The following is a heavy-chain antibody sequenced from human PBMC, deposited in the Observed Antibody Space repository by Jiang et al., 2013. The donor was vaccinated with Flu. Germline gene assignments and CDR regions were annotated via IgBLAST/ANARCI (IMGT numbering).Heavy chain of an antibody. J-gene: IGHJ4*02. CDR2: ISSSSSYI. D-gene: IGHD3-22*01. CDR1: GFTFSSYN. Sequence: VQLVESGGGLVKPGGSLRLSCAASGFTFSSYNMNWVRQAPGKGLEWVSSISSSSSYIYYADSVKGRFTISRDNAKNSLYLQMNSLRAEDTAVYYCARDYDSSGYSHLKAVGYWGQGTLVTVSS. CDR3: ARDYDSSGYSHLKAVGY. V-gene: IGHV3-21*01.